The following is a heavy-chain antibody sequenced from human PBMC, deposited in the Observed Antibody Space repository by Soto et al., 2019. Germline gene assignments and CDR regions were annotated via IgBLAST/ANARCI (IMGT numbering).Heavy chain of an antibody. CDR2: IKAAGGDT. CDR1: GFMFSNYP. D-gene: IGHD2-21*01. CDR3: KRDVVASSPPGVDY. V-gene: IGHV3-23*01. J-gene: IGHJ4*02. Sequence: EVQLLASGGDLVRPGGSLRLSCAGSGFMFSNYPMSWVRQAPGKGPEWVAAIKAAGGDTYYADSVKGRFTISRDNFNDMLYLQMNSLTVEDTAMYYCKRDVVASSPPGVDYLGQGTLVIVAS.